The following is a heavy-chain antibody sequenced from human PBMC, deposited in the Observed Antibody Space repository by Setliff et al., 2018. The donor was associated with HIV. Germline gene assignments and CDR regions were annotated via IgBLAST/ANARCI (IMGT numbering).Heavy chain of an antibody. V-gene: IGHV4-39*01. CDR3: ARLRAAGTVHYFDP. J-gene: IGHJ5*02. CDR1: GGSISSDDYF. D-gene: IGHD6-13*01. CDR2: IFHTGTT. Sequence: NPSETLSLTCTVSGGSISSDDYFWGWVRQPPGKGLEWIGNIFHTGTTYYNPSLKGRITISVFTSSQQLSLTLTSVTPADTAVYYCARLRAAGTVHYFDPWGQGTQVTVSS.